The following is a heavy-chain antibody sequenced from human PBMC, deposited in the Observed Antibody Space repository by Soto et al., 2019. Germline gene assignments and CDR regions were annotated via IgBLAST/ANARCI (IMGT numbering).Heavy chain of an antibody. V-gene: IGHV4-34*01. CDR1: GGTFSGYY. J-gene: IGHJ3*02. CDR3: ARGVREYYHRRVDAIDS. D-gene: IGHD3-22*01. CDR2: INHSGST. Sequence: SDTLSLTCAVYGGTFSGYYWSWILQPPGKGLEWIGEINHSGSTNYNPSLKSRVTISVDTSKTQFSLKLSSVTAADTAVYYCARGVREYYHRRVDAIDSRCQAMRVTVSS.